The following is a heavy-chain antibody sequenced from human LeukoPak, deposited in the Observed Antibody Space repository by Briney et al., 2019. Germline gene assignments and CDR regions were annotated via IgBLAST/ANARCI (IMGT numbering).Heavy chain of an antibody. CDR3: ASTGGSYLGDAFDI. J-gene: IGHJ3*02. CDR2: IYYSGST. Sequence: PSETLSLTCTVSGGSISSGDYYWSWIRQPPGKGLEWIGYIYYSGSTYYNPSLKSRVTISVDTSKNQFSLKLGSVTAADTAVYYCASTGGSYLGDAFDIWGQGTMVTVSS. D-gene: IGHD1-26*01. CDR1: GGSISSGDYY. V-gene: IGHV4-30-4*08.